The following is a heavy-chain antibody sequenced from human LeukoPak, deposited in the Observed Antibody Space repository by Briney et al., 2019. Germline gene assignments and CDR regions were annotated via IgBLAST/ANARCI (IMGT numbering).Heavy chain of an antibody. CDR3: AKEFSGIVLMVYAMDYYYMDV. V-gene: IGHV3-30*18. CDR2: ISYDGSNK. J-gene: IGHJ6*03. D-gene: IGHD2-8*01. Sequence: PGGSLRLSCAASGFTFSSYGMHWVRQAPGKGLEWVAVISYDGSNKYYADSVKGRFTISRDNSKNTLYLQMNSLRAEDTAVYYCAKEFSGIVLMVYAMDYYYMDVWGKGTTVTVSS. CDR1: GFTFSSYG.